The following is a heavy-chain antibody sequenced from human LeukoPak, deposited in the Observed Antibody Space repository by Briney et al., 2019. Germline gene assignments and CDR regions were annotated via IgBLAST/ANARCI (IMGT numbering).Heavy chain of an antibody. D-gene: IGHD4-17*01. J-gene: IGHJ4*02. CDR3: AKDRGWQYADYETVAVEH. CDR1: GYTFTNYG. CDR2: TSVYTGKT. Sequence: GASVKVSCKASGYTFTNYGISWVRQAPGQGLECMGWTSVYTGKTYYAQKFQARVTMTTDTSTTTAYMELRSLRSDDTAVYYCAKDRGWQYADYETVAVEHWGQGTLVTVSS. V-gene: IGHV1-18*01.